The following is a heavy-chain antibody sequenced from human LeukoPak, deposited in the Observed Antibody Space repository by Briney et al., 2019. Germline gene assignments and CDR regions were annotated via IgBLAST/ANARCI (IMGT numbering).Heavy chain of an antibody. CDR2: IRGSGNTI. CDR3: ARDYTNDGIDV. J-gene: IGHJ6*02. Sequence: GGSLRLSCAASGFTFSSYEMNWVRQAPGKGLEWFSYIRGSGNTIYYADSVKGRFTISRDNAKNSLYLQMDSLRAEDTAVYYCARDYTNDGIDVWGQGTTVTVSS. V-gene: IGHV3-48*03. D-gene: IGHD2-8*01. CDR1: GFTFSSYE.